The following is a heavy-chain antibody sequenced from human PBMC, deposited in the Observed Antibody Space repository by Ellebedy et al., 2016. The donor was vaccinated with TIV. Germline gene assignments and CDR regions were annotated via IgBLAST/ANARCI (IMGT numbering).Heavy chain of an antibody. D-gene: IGHD2-15*01. CDR2: ISAYNGNT. CDR3: ARRYCNGGSCTGYNWFDP. V-gene: IGHV1-18*04. J-gene: IGHJ5*02. Sequence: AASVKVSCKASGYTFTSYGISWVRQAPGQGLEWMGWISAYNGNTNYAQKLQGRVTMTTDTSTSTAYMELRSLRSEDTAVYYCARRYCNGGSCTGYNWFDPWGQGTLVTVSS. CDR1: GYTFTSYG.